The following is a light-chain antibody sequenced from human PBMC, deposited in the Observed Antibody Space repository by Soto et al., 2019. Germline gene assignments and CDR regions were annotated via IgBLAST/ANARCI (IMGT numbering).Light chain of an antibody. CDR1: QGISTY. V-gene: IGKV1-9*01. CDR3: QQLAGFPIT. CDR2: TAS. J-gene: IGKJ5*01. Sequence: DIHLTQSPSFLSASVGDRVTITCWASQGISTYLAWYQQKPGKAPNLLIYTASTLQTGVPSRFSGSAFGTEFTLTISSLQPEDFATYYCQQLAGFPITFGQRTRLEI.